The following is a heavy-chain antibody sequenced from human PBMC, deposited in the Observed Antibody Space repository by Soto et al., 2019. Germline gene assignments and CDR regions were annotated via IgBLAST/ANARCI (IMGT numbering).Heavy chain of an antibody. CDR2: IHPGDSDT. V-gene: IGHV5-51*01. D-gene: IGHD2-15*01. CDR1: GYSFTSYW. Sequence: GGSLKISCEASGYSFTSYWIGWVRQMPGKGLEWMGIIHPGDSDTKCSPSFQGQVTISVDKSITTAYLQWSSLKASDTAMYYCARTPGPEVAASLEYYYFSGMDVWGQGTTVTVSS. J-gene: IGHJ6*02. CDR3: ARTPGPEVAASLEYYYFSGMDV.